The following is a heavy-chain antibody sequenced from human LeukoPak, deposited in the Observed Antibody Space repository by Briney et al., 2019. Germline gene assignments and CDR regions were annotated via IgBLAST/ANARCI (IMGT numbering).Heavy chain of an antibody. CDR2: ISSSSSSYI. V-gene: IGHV3-21*01. D-gene: IGHD2-2*02. Sequence: GGSLRLSCAASGFTFSSYSMNWVRQAPGKGLEWVSSISSSSSSYIYYADSVKGRFTISRDNAKNSLYLQMNSLRAEDTAVYYCARDHCSSTSCYTDYWGQGTLVTVSS. J-gene: IGHJ4*02. CDR1: GFTFSSYS. CDR3: ARDHCSSTSCYTDY.